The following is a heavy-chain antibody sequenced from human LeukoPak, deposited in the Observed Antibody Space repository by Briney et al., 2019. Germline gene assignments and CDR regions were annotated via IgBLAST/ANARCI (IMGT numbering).Heavy chain of an antibody. J-gene: IGHJ4*02. Sequence: GGSLRLPCAASGFTFNTYFMHWVRQAPGKRLGWVSRIDTDGESTTYADSVKGRFTISRDNAKNTLYLQMNSLRAEDTAVYYCVRDKDGYNFWGQGTLVSVSS. CDR2: IDTDGEST. CDR3: VRDKDGYNF. CDR1: GFTFNTYF. D-gene: IGHD5-24*01. V-gene: IGHV3-74*01.